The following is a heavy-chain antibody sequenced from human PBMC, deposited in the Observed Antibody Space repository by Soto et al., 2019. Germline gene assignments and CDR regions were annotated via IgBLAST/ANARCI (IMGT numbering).Heavy chain of an antibody. D-gene: IGHD2-2*02. J-gene: IGHJ5*02. V-gene: IGHV1-18*01. CDR1: GYTFTSYG. CDR2: ISTYNGNT. Sequence: GASVKVSCQASGYTFTSYGITWVRQAPGQGLEWMGWISTYNGNTNYAQNLQGRVTMTPDTSTNTAYMELRSLRSDDTAVYYCARTYGNSWYSPWGQGTLVTVSS. CDR3: ARTYGNSWYSP.